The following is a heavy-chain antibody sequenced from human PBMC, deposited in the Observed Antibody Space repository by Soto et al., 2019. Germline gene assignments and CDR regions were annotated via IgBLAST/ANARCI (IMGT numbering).Heavy chain of an antibody. CDR3: ARALIVVVTIDY. D-gene: IGHD3-22*01. V-gene: IGHV4-30-4*01. CDR1: GGSISSGDYY. CDR2: IYYSGST. Sequence: SETLSLTCTVSGGSISSGDYYWSWIRQPPGKGLEWIGYIYYSGSTYYNPSLKSRVTISVDTSKSQFSLKLSSVTAADTAVYYCARALIVVVTIDYWGQGTLVTVYS. J-gene: IGHJ4*02.